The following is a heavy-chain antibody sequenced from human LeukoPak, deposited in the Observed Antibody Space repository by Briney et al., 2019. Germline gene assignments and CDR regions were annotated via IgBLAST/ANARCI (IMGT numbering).Heavy chain of an antibody. CDR3: AREGYYYDSSGYYPLHY. CDR1: GFTFSSYA. J-gene: IGHJ4*02. D-gene: IGHD3-22*01. V-gene: IGHV3-30-3*01. CDR2: ISYDGSNK. Sequence: GGSLRLSCAASGFTFSSYAMHWVRQAPGKGLEWMAVISYDGSNKYYADSVKGRFTISRDNSKNTLYLQMNSLRAEDTAVYYCAREGYYYDSSGYYPLHYWGQGTLVTVSS.